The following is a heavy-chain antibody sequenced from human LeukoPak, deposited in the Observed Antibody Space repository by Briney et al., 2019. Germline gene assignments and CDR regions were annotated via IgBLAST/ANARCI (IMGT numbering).Heavy chain of an antibody. CDR3: ARFFDFWSGYYLDY. Sequence: GGSLRLSCAASGFTFSSYAMSWVRQAPGKGLEWVLGISGSGGSTYFADSVKGRFTISRDNTKNSLYLQMNSLRVEDTAVYHCARFFDFWSGYYLDYWGQGSLVTVSS. V-gene: IGHV3-23*01. CDR1: GFTFSSYA. D-gene: IGHD3-3*01. J-gene: IGHJ4*02. CDR2: ISGSGGST.